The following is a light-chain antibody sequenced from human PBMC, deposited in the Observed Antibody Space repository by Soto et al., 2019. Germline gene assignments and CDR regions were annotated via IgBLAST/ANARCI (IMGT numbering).Light chain of an antibody. CDR2: TDT. CDR3: QSADISGTYVV. V-gene: IGLV3-25*02. J-gene: IGLJ2*01. Sequence: SYELTQPPSVSVSPGQTARITCSGDALSIQNVYWYQQKPGQAPVMVIYTDTERPSGIPERFSGSSSGTTVTLTISGVLAEDEADYFCQSADISGTYVVFGGGTKLTVL. CDR1: ALSIQN.